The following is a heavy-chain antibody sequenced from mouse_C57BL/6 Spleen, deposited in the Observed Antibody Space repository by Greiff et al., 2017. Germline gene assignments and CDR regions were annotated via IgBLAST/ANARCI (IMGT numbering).Heavy chain of an antibody. CDR1: GFSLTSYG. D-gene: IGHD4-1*01. V-gene: IGHV2-6*01. J-gene: IGHJ3*01. CDR2: IWGVGST. CDR3: ASLTGPAWFAY. Sequence: ESGPGLVAPSQSLSITCTVSGFSLTSYGVDWVRQSPGKGLEWLGVIWGVGSTNYNSALKSRLSISKDNSKSQVFLKMNSLQTDDTAMYYCASLTGPAWFAYWGQGTLVTVSA.